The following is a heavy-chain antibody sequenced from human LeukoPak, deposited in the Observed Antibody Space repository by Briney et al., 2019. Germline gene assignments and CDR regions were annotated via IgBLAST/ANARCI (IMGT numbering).Heavy chain of an antibody. V-gene: IGHV4-59*11. CDR3: ARAVVYYASGFRDGFDV. CDR1: GGSISSHY. J-gene: IGHJ3*01. Sequence: PSETLSLTCTVSGGSISSHYWTWIRQPPGRGLEWIGYFYLRGSSNYNPSLKTRVTISADTSKNQFSLTLSSVTAADTAVYYCARAVVYYASGFRDGFDVWGQGTLVTVSS. CDR2: FYLRGSS. D-gene: IGHD3-10*01.